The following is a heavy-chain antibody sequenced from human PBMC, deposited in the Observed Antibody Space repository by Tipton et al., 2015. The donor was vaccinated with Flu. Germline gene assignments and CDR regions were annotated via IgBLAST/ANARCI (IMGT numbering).Heavy chain of an antibody. CDR2: IYPRNSDT. V-gene: IGHV5-51*01. Sequence: QLVQSGAEVKKPGESLKISCEGSGYTFSNYWIAWVRQMPGKGLEWMGVIYPRNSDTRYSPSFQGQVTISADKSISTAYLQWGNLKASDTAIYYCARHGSDDEEVQQIGNYYFGMDVWGQGTTVTVSS. CDR3: ARHGSDDEEVQQIGNYYFGMDV. CDR1: GYTFSNYW. J-gene: IGHJ6*02. D-gene: IGHD1-1*01.